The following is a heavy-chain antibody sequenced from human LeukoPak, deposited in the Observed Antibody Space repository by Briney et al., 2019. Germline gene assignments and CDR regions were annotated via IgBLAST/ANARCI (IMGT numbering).Heavy chain of an antibody. D-gene: IGHD3-22*01. CDR2: IYYSGST. CDR3: ARPSSYYYDSSGYYAFDI. CDR1: GGSVSSGSYY. V-gene: IGHV4-61*01. J-gene: IGHJ3*02. Sequence: SETLSLTCTVSGGSVSSGSYYWRWIRQPSGKGLEWIGYIYYSGSTNYNPSLKSRVTISVDTSKNQFSLKLSSVTAADTAVYYCARPSSYYYDSSGYYAFDIWGQGTMVTVSS.